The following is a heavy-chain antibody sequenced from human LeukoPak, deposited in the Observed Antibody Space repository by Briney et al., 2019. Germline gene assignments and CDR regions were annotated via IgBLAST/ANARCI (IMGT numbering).Heavy chain of an antibody. D-gene: IGHD5-18*01. Sequence: ASVKVSCKASGYTFTDYYMHWVRQAPGQGLEWMGWINPNSGGTNYAQKFQGRVTMTRDTSISTAYMELSRLRSDDTAVYYCAREGGSGYSYGSMFDYWGQGTLVTVSS. CDR1: GYTFTDYY. V-gene: IGHV1-2*02. J-gene: IGHJ4*02. CDR2: INPNSGGT. CDR3: AREGGSGYSYGSMFDY.